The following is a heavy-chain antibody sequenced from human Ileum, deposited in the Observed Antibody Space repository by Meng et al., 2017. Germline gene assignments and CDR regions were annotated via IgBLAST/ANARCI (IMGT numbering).Heavy chain of an antibody. CDR3: ATDSGGGPFDY. CDR2: ISSDGANK. Sequence: QVTVVGSGGGVFQPGTALRLSCAASGFTFGSYAMYWVRQAPGKGLEWVAVISSDGANKYYTDSVKGRFTISRDNSKNTLSLQMNSLRTEDTAVYYCATDSGGGPFDYWGQGTLVTVSS. CDR1: GFTFGSYA. D-gene: IGHD3-16*01. J-gene: IGHJ4*02. V-gene: IGHV3-30*07.